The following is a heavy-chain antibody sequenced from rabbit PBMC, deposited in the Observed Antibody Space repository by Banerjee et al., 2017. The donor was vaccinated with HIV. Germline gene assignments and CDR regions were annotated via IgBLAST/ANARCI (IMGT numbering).Heavy chain of an antibody. V-gene: IGHV1S45*01. J-gene: IGHJ4*01. Sequence: QEQLEESGGDLVKPEGSLTLTCTASGFSFSSSYWICWVRQAPGKGLEWIACIYTGDGNTYYASWAKGRFTISKTSSTTVTLQMTSLTAADTATYFCARDSASNRIPFNLWGPGTLVTVS. CDR1: GFSFSSSYW. CDR3: ARDSASNRIPFNL. CDR2: IYTGDGNT. D-gene: IGHD1-1*01.